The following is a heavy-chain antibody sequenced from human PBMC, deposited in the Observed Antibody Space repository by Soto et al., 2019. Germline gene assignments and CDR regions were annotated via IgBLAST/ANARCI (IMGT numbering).Heavy chain of an antibody. CDR1: GESLSVNY. Sequence: ETLSLTFAVYGESLSVNYWSWIRQPPGTGMARIGEFSDSGSTNYHPSLKSRATIPEDMPKSQFSLNLSSVTGADTAVYYCATGNFYYAMDVWGQGTTLTVSS. V-gene: IGHV4-34*01. J-gene: IGHJ6*02. CDR2: FSDSGST. CDR3: ATGNFYYAMDV.